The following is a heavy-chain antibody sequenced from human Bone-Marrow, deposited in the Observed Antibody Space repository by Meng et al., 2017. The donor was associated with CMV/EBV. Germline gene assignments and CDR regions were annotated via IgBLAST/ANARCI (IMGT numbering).Heavy chain of an antibody. D-gene: IGHD6-13*01. J-gene: IGHJ4*02. V-gene: IGHV1-2*02. Sequence: ASGKVSCKASGFTFMSAYYMHWVRQAPGQGLEWMGWIDANTGGTNYAQKFQGRVTMTRDTSLSTAYMELSSLRFDDAAVYYCARSMAASIPSDFWGQGTVVTVSS. CDR3: ARSMAASIPSDF. CDR2: IDANTGGT. CDR1: GFTFMSAYY.